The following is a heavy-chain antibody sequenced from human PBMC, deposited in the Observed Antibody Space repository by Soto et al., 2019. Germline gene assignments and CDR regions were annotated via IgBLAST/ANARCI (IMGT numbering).Heavy chain of an antibody. J-gene: IGHJ5*02. CDR1: GGTFTNYV. CDR3: ARGRSSPNFDP. Sequence: QVQLVQSGAEVRKPGSSVKVSCKISGGTFTNYVISWLRQAPGQGLEWMGRLIPIFGAANLAQKFQGRVTITADESTSTVNMELSSLTSEDTAVYYCARGRSSPNFDPWGQGTLVTVSS. CDR2: LIPIFGAA. V-gene: IGHV1-69*18. D-gene: IGHD6-6*01.